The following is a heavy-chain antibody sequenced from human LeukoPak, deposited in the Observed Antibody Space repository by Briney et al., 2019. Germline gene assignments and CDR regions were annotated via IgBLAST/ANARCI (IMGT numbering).Heavy chain of an antibody. CDR2: INHSGST. Sequence: SETLSLTCTVSGYSISSGYYWGWIRQPPGKGLEWIGEINHSGSTNYNPSLKSRVTISVDTSKNQFSLKLSSVTAADTAVYYCARVSYDSSGYYSYFDYWGQGTLVTVSS. CDR3: ARVSYDSSGYYSYFDY. V-gene: IGHV4-38-2*02. J-gene: IGHJ4*02. CDR1: GYSISSGYY. D-gene: IGHD3-22*01.